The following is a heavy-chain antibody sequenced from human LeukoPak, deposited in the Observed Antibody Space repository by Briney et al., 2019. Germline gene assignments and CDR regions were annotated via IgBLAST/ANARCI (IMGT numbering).Heavy chain of an antibody. Sequence: SGTLSLTCAVSGGSISSSNWRSWVRQPPGKGLEWIGEIYHSGSTNYNPSLKSRVTISVDKSKNQFSLKLSSVTAADTAVYYCARASYYYGSGSYYNEEYYFDYWGQGTLVTVSS. CDR2: IYHSGST. CDR3: ARASYYYGSGSYYNEEYYFDY. V-gene: IGHV4-4*02. D-gene: IGHD3-10*01. J-gene: IGHJ4*02. CDR1: GGSISSSNW.